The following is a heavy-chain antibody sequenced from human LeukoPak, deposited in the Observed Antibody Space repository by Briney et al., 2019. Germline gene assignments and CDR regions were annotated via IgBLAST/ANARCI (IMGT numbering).Heavy chain of an antibody. D-gene: IGHD6-19*01. CDR1: GFTFSDYY. CDR3: AKDISSGWPSYFDY. V-gene: IGHV3-11*01. Sequence: GGSLRLSCAASGFTFSDYYMSWIRQAPGKGLEWVSYISSSGSTIYYADSVKGRFTISRDNAKNSLYLQMNSLRAEDTALYYCAKDISSGWPSYFDYWGQGTLVTVSS. J-gene: IGHJ4*02. CDR2: ISSSGSTI.